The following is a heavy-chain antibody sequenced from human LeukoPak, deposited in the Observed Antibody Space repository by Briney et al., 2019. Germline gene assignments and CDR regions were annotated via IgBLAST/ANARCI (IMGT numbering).Heavy chain of an antibody. J-gene: IGHJ6*03. V-gene: IGHV1-2*02. Sequence: ASVKVSCKASGYTFTSYAMNWVRQAPGQGLEWMGWINPNSGGTNYAQKFQGRVTMTRDTSISTAYMELSRLRFDDTAVYYCAKDRNYYYYYMDVWGKGTTVTVSS. CDR1: GYTFTSYA. CDR3: AKDRNYYYYYMDV. CDR2: INPNSGGT.